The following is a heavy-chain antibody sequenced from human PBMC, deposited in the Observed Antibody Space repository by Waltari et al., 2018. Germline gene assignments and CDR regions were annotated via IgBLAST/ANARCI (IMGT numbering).Heavy chain of an antibody. Sequence: LQLQESGPGLVKPSETLSLTCTVSGGSISSSSYYWGWIRQPPGKGLEWVSSISSSSSYIYYADSVKGRFTISRDNAKNSLYLQMNSLRAEDTAVYYCARELGYWGQGTLVTVSS. CDR1: GGSISSSS. D-gene: IGHD3-10*01. CDR2: ISSSSSYI. CDR3: ARELGY. V-gene: IGHV3-21*01. J-gene: IGHJ4*02.